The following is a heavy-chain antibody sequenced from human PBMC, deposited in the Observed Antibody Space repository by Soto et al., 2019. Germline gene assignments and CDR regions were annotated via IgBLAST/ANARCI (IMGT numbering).Heavy chain of an antibody. D-gene: IGHD1-26*01. CDR1: GYTFTGYY. J-gene: IGHJ4*02. V-gene: IGHV1-2*04. Sequence: QVQLVQSGAEVKKPGASVKVSCKASGYTFTGYYMHWVRQAPGQGLEWMGWINPNSGGTNYAQKFQGWVTMTRDTSVSTSYMELSRLSSHGTDVYYCARAEGGSYDPIGYWGQGTLVTASS. CDR2: INPNSGGT. CDR3: ARAEGGSYDPIGY.